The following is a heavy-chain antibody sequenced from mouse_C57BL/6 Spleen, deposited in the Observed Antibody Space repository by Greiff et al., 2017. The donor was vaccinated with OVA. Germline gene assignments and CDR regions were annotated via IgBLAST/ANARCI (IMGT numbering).Heavy chain of an antibody. D-gene: IGHD1-1*01. Sequence: VQLQQSGPGLVQPSQSLSITCTVSGFSLTSYGVHWVRQSPGKGLEWLGVIWSGGSTDYNAAFIYRLSISKDNSKSQVFFKMNSLQADDTAIYYCARDPYYYGSPFYAMDYWGQGTSVTVSS. J-gene: IGHJ4*01. CDR2: IWSGGST. CDR3: ARDPYYYGSPFYAMDY. V-gene: IGHV2-2*01. CDR1: GFSLTSYG.